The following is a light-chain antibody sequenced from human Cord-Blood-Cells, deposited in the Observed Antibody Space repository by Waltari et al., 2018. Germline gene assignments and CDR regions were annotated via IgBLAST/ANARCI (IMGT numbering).Light chain of an antibody. CDR2: DVS. J-gene: IGLJ2*01. CDR1: SSDVGGYHY. Sequence: QSALTQPASVSGSPGQSITISCTGPSSDVGGYHYVSWYQQLPAKAPKLMIYDVSNRPSGVSNRFSGSKSGNTASLTISGLQAEDVADYYCSSYTSSSTVVFGGGTKLTDL. CDR3: SSYTSSSTVV. V-gene: IGLV2-14*01.